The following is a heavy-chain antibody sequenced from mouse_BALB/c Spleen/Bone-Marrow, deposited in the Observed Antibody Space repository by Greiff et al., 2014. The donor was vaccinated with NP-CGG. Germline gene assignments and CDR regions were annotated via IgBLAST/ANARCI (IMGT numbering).Heavy chain of an antibody. D-gene: IGHD2-14*01. Sequence: VQLKESGPELEKPGASVKISCKASGHSFTGYNMNWVKQSHGKSLEWIGNIDPYYGTTTFNQKFKDKATLTVDKSSSTAYMQLKSLTSEDSAVYYCTRSRAYFRDWFAHWGQGTLVTVSA. CDR1: GHSFTGYN. CDR3: TRSRAYFRDWFAH. V-gene: IGHV1-39*01. J-gene: IGHJ3*01. CDR2: IDPYYGTT.